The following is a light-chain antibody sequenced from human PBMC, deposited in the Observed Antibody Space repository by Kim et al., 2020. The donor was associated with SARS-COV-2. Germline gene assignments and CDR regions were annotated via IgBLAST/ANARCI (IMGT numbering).Light chain of an antibody. V-gene: IGLV1-40*01. J-gene: IGLJ2*01. CDR2: GNN. CDR3: QSYDTSLTNSVI. Sequence: VHDAGTGSNSKGGAGYVVHKDQQLPGTAPKPLIDGNNNRPSGDPDRFSGSKAGTSASLAITGLQADDEADYYCQSYDTSLTNSVIFGGGTKLTVL. CDR1: NSKGGAGYV.